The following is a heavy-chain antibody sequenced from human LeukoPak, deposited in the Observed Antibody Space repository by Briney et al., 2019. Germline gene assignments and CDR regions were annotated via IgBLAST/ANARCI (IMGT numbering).Heavy chain of an antibody. CDR3: ARRYCSGGSCPFAAFDI. D-gene: IGHD2-15*01. CDR1: GYTFTSYG. Sequence: ASVKVSCKASGYTFTSYGISWVRQAPGQGLEWMGWISAYNGNTNYAQELQGRVTMTTDTSTNTAYMELRSLRSDDTAMYYCARRYCSGGSCPFAAFDIWGQGTMVTVSS. CDR2: ISAYNGNT. J-gene: IGHJ3*02. V-gene: IGHV1-18*04.